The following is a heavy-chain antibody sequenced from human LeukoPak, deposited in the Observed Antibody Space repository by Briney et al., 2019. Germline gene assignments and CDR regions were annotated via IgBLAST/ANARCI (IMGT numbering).Heavy chain of an antibody. V-gene: IGHV3-23*01. J-gene: IGHJ6*02. CDR2: ISGGGGST. CDR3: AKDRLRDIVVVASYYYYGMDV. CDR1: GFTFSSYT. Sequence: PGGSLRLSCAASGFTFSSYTMSWVRQAPGKGLEWVAAISGGGGSTYYADSVKGRFTISRDNSKNTLYLQMNSLRAEDTAVYYCAKDRLRDIVVVASYYYYGMDVWGQGTTVTVSS. D-gene: IGHD2-15*01.